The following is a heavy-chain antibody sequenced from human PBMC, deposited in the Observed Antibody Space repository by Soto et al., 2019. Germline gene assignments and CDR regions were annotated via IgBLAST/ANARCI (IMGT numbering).Heavy chain of an antibody. J-gene: IGHJ4*02. D-gene: IGHD1-7*01. CDR2: MNPNSGNT. V-gene: IGHV1-8*01. CDR3: ARVYRDNWNYEYYFDY. CDR1: GYTFTSYD. Sequence: ASVKVSCKASGYTFTSYDINWVRQATGQGLEWMGWMNPNSGNTGYAQKFQGRVTMTRNTSISTAYMELSSLRSEDTAVYYCARVYRDNWNYEYYFDYWGQGTLVTVSS.